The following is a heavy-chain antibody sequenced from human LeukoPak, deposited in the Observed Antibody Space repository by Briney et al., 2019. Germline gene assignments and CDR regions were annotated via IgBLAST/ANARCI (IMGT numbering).Heavy chain of an antibody. D-gene: IGHD3-22*01. CDR3: ARGDYDDSSDIDY. V-gene: IGHV3-7*01. CDR2: IKPDGSEK. J-gene: IGHJ4*02. CDR1: GFTFSTYW. Sequence: GGSLRLSCAASGFTFSTYWMTWVRQAPGKGLEWVAIIKPDGSEKYYVDSVKGRFTISRDNAENSLFLQMNGLRAEDMAVYYCARGDYDDSSDIDYWGQGPLVTVSS.